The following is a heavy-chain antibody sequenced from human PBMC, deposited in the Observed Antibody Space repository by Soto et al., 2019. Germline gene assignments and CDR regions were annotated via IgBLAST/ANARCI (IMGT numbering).Heavy chain of an antibody. CDR1: GGTFSSYA. Sequence: ASVKVSCKASGGTFSSYAISWVRQAPGQGLEWMGGIIPIFGTANYAQKFQGRVTITADESTSTAYMELSSLRSDDTAVYYCARAQYCISTSCFPNYYYYYYGMDVWGQGTTVTVSS. J-gene: IGHJ6*02. CDR3: ARAQYCISTSCFPNYYYYYYGMDV. V-gene: IGHV1-69*13. CDR2: IIPIFGTA. D-gene: IGHD2-2*01.